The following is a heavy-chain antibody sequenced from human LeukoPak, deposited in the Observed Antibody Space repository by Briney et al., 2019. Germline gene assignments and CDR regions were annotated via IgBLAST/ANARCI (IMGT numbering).Heavy chain of an antibody. CDR1: GYTFANYW. CDR2: IYPGGSDT. Sequence: TGESLKISCKGSGYTFANYWIAWVRQMRGKGLEWMGFIYPGGSDTRYKSSFQGQVTISADKSTTTAYLQWSSLRASDNAMYYCAREIVPGRGDAYDVWGQGTMVNVFS. J-gene: IGHJ3*01. V-gene: IGHV5-51*01. CDR3: AREIVPGRGDAYDV. D-gene: IGHD2/OR15-2a*01.